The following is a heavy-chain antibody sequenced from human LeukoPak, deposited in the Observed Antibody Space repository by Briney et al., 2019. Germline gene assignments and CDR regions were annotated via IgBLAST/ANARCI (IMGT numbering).Heavy chain of an antibody. CDR1: GFTFSSYW. J-gene: IGHJ4*02. V-gene: IGHV3-74*01. CDR3: ARGPLIWFGEFAFDY. Sequence: PGGSLRLSCAASGFTFSSYWMHWVRHAPGKGLVWVSRINSDGSSTSYADSVKGRFTISRDNAKNTLYLQMNSLRAEDTAVYYCARGPLIWFGEFAFDYWGQGTLVTVSS. CDR2: INSDGSST. D-gene: IGHD3-10*01.